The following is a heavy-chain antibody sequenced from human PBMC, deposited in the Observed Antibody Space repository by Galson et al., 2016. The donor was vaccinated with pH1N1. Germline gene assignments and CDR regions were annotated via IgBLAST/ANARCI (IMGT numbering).Heavy chain of an antibody. CDR3: ARDLARQHDY. CDR1: GYTFTSYY. V-gene: IGHV1-46*01. Sequence: SVKVSCKASGYTFTSYYIHWVRQAPGQGLEWLGVIDPRVGSTSYAQKFQGRVTMTSDTPTNTVSMELSSLKSDDTAVYSCARDLARQHDYWGQGTLVTVSS. CDR2: IDPRVGST. J-gene: IGHJ4*02.